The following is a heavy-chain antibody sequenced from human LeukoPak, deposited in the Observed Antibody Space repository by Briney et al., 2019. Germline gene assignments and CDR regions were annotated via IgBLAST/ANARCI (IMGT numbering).Heavy chain of an antibody. Sequence: PSQTLSLTCTVSGDSLTSGSRYWSWIRQPAGKGLEWIGHFYSSTRTTYNPSLESRVTISGDTAKNQFSLKLDSVTTADTAVYFCARCMSELDYGDYAYYYHMDVWGKGTTVTVSS. CDR3: ARCMSELDYGDYAYYYHMDV. V-gene: IGHV4-61*09. J-gene: IGHJ6*04. CDR1: GDSLTSGSRY. CDR2: FYSSTRT. D-gene: IGHD4-17*01.